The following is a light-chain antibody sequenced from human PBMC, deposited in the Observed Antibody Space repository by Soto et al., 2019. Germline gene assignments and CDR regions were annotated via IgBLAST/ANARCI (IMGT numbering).Light chain of an antibody. CDR1: SSNIGSNT. V-gene: IGLV1-44*01. J-gene: IGLJ1*01. Sequence: QSVLTQPPSASGTPGQRVTISCSGSSSNIGSNTVNWYQQLPGTAPKLLIYSNNQRPSGVPDRFSGYKSGTSASLAISGLQSEDEADYYCAAWDESLNGLFGTGTKVTVL. CDR2: SNN. CDR3: AAWDESLNGL.